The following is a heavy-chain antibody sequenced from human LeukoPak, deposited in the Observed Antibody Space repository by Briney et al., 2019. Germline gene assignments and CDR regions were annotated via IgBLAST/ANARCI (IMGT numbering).Heavy chain of an antibody. J-gene: IGHJ2*01. CDR2: IHYSGST. D-gene: IGHD6-19*01. CDR1: GFTVSSNY. V-gene: IGHV4-59*02. CDR3: ARDTSGWSAAWYFDL. Sequence: GSLRLSCAASGFTVSSNYMSWVRQAPGKGLEWLGFIHYSGSTAYNPSLKGRVTISLDSAKSHFSLKLNSVTAADTAVYYCARDTSGWSAAWYFDLWGRGTLVTVSS.